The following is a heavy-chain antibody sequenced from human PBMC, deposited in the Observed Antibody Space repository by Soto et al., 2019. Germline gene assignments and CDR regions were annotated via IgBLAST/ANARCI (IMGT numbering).Heavy chain of an antibody. CDR2: INPNSGGT. V-gene: IGHV1-2*02. Sequence: ASVKVSCKASGYTFTGYYMHWVRQAPGQGLEWMGWINPNSGGTNYAQKFQGRVTMTRDTSISTAYMELSRLRSDDTAVYYCARDMPAYDHYGMDVWGQGTTVTVYS. CDR1: GYTFTGYY. D-gene: IGHD3-3*01. CDR3: ARDMPAYDHYGMDV. J-gene: IGHJ6*02.